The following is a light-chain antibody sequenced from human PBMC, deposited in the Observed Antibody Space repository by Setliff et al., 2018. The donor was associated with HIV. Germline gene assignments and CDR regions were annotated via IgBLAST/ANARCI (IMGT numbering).Light chain of an antibody. V-gene: IGLV2-23*02. Sequence: QSALAQPVSVSGSPGQSITISCTGNSSNVGKYDLVAWYRQHPGKAPELTIYEVSKRPAGVSKRFSGSKAGNAASLTISGLQSDDEGDYYCCSYAGSSTYVFGTGTKVTVL. CDR1: SSNVGKYDL. J-gene: IGLJ1*01. CDR3: CSYAGSSTYV. CDR2: EVS.